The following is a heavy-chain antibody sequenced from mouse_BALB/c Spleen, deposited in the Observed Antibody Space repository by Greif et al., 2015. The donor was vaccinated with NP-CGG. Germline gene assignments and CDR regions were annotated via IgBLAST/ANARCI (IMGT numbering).Heavy chain of an antibody. Sequence: LQESGPQLVRPGASVKISCKASGYSFTSYWMHWVKQRPGQGLEWIGMIDPSDSETRLNQKFKDKATLTVDKSSSTGGIERRRPATEGSGVYCCAGGQVRGDYAMDYWGQGTSVTVSS. CDR3: AGGQVRGDYAMDY. V-gene: IGHV1S74*01. CDR2: IDPSDSET. D-gene: IGHD2-14*01. CDR1: GYSFTSYW. J-gene: IGHJ4*01.